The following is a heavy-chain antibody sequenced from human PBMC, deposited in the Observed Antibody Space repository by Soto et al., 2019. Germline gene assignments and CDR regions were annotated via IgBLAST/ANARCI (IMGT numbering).Heavy chain of an antibody. J-gene: IGHJ6*02. CDR3: ARSSPYIVVRKPTVNQDYYGMDV. CDR2: IIPVFGTT. CDR1: GGTFSNYT. Sequence: QVQLVQSGAEVKKPGSSVKVFCKASGGTFSNYTISWVRQAPGQGLEWMGGIIPVFGTTDYEQKFQGRVTITADGSTSTAYMKLISLRSADTAVYYCARSSPYIVVRKPTVNQDYYGMDVWGQGTTVTVSS. V-gene: IGHV1-69*01. D-gene: IGHD2-2*01.